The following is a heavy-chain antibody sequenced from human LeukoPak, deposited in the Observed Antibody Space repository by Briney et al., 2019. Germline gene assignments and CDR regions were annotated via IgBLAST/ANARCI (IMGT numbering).Heavy chain of an antibody. CDR1: GFTFSSYS. CDR3: AKSRAPSAPDCSSTSCPGLYYYYYMDV. Sequence: PGGSLRLSCAASGFTFSSYSVNWVRQAPGKGLEWVSSISSTSIYIYYADSVKGRFTISRDNSKNTLYLQMNSLRAEDTAVYYCAKSRAPSAPDCSSTSCPGLYYYYYMDVWGKGTTVTVSS. J-gene: IGHJ6*03. CDR2: ISSTSIYI. D-gene: IGHD2-2*01. V-gene: IGHV3-21*04.